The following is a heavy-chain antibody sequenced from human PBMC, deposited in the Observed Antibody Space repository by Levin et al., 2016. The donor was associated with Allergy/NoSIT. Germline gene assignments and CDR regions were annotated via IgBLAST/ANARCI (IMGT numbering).Heavy chain of an antibody. CDR1: GFTFSSYW. J-gene: IGHJ4*02. Sequence: GGSLRLSCAASGFTFSSYWMSWVRQAPGKGLEWVANIKQDGSEKYYVDSVKGRFTISRDNAKNSLYLQMNSLRAEDTAVYYCARDMLLWFGEIEGASDYWGQGTLVTVSS. CDR2: IKQDGSEK. V-gene: IGHV3-7*04. CDR3: ARDMLLWFGEIEGASDY. D-gene: IGHD3-10*01.